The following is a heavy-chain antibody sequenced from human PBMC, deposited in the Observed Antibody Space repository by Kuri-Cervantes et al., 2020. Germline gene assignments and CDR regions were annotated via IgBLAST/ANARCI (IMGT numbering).Heavy chain of an antibody. Sequence: ASVKVSCKASGYTFTGYYMHWVRQAPGQGLEWMGWINPNSGGTNYAQKFQGWVTMTRDTSASTAYMELSSLRSEDTAVYYCARDFTVKTGIDYWGQGTLVTVSS. D-gene: IGHD1-14*01. CDR3: ARDFTVKTGIDY. CDR1: GYTFTGYY. V-gene: IGHV1-2*04. CDR2: INPNSGGT. J-gene: IGHJ4*02.